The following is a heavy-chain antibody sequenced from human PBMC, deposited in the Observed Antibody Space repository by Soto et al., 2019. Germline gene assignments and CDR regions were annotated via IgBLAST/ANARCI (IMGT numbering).Heavy chain of an antibody. V-gene: IGHV3-23*01. J-gene: IGHJ4*01. D-gene: IGHD3-22*01. Sequence: GGSLRLSCAASGLTFSSNAMTWVRKAPGKGREWVSGITGSGGITAYADSVKARFTISRDNSRNTVYLQIYYLRIEDTAVYFCANHTAFYDDRTGSWYYLDFWGQGTLVTVSS. CDR2: ITGSGGIT. CDR1: GLTFSSNA. CDR3: ANHTAFYDDRTGSWYYLDF.